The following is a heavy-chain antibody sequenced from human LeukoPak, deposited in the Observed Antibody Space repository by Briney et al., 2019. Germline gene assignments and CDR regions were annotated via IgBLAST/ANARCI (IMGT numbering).Heavy chain of an antibody. CDR3: ARGTRLRQATTAPEAGY. CDR1: GFTFSSYS. V-gene: IGHV3-21*01. CDR2: ISSSSSYI. J-gene: IGHJ4*02. D-gene: IGHD5-12*01. Sequence: PGGSLRLSCAASGFTFSSYSMNWVRQAPGKGLEWVSSISSSSSYIYYADSVKGRFTISRDNAKNSLYLQMNSPRAEDTAVYYCARGTRLRQATTAPEAGYWGQGTLVTVSS.